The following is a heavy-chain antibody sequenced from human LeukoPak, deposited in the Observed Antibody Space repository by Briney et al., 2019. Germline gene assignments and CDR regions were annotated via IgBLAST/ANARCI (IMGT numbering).Heavy chain of an antibody. V-gene: IGHV3-23*01. CDR2: ISGNGGST. CDR1: GFSFSTYA. J-gene: IGHJ4*02. D-gene: IGHD4-11*01. CDR3: TKDGNYGTSHYFDY. Sequence: GGSLRLSCAASGFSFSTYAMSWVRLAPGEGLEWVSFISGNGGSTYYADSVRGRFTISKDYSKNTLYLQMNSLRVEDTAVYYCTKDGNYGTSHYFDYWGQGILVTVSS.